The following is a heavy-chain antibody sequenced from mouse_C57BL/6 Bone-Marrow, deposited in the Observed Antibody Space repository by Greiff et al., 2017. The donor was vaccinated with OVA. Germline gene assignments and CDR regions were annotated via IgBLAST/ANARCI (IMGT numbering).Heavy chain of an antibody. Sequence: QVQLKQPGAELVKPGASVKLSCKASGYTFTSYWMHWVKQRPGQGLEWIGMIHPNSGSTNYNEKFKSKATLTVDKSSSTAYMQLSSLTSEDSAVYYCASSLLYYGSSYGFDYWGQGTTLTVSS. CDR2: IHPNSGST. V-gene: IGHV1-64*01. CDR3: ASSLLYYGSSYGFDY. CDR1: GYTFTSYW. D-gene: IGHD1-1*01. J-gene: IGHJ2*01.